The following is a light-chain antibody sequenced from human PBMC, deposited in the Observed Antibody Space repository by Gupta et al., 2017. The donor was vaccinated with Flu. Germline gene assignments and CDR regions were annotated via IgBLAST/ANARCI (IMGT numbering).Light chain of an antibody. CDR2: ATS. V-gene: IGKV3-20*01. CDR1: HSVPSNY. Sequence: PAPLSFSPGQTVTLSFLSSHSVPSNYLEWYQQKGGQSPRLLIYATSNRADGVPDRFSGSGSVTDFTLTSTKRETEDFAVYGCQQYGDSWTFGQGTKVEIK. CDR3: QQYGDSWT. J-gene: IGKJ1*01.